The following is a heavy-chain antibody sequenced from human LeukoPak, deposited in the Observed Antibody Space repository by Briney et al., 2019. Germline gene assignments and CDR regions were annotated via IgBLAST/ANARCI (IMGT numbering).Heavy chain of an antibody. CDR1: GFTFSSYA. CDR2: ISYDGSNK. V-gene: IGHV3-30*04. CDR3: ARDTGWYTFGY. D-gene: IGHD6-19*01. J-gene: IGHJ4*02. Sequence: GGSLRLSCAASGFTFSSYAMHWVRQAPGKGLEWVAVISYDGSNKYYADSVKGRFTISRDNSKNTLYLQMNSLRAEDTAVYYCARDTGWYTFGYWGQGTLVTVSS.